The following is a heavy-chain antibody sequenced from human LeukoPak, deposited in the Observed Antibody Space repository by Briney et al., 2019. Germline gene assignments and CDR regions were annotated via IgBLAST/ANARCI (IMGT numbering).Heavy chain of an antibody. CDR3: ARGPYYHGSGSYHY. V-gene: IGHV1-18*04. CDR1: GYTFTSYG. CDR2: ISAYNDNT. D-gene: IGHD3-10*01. Sequence: GASVKVSYKASGYTFTSYGISWVRQAPGQGREWMGWISAYNDNTNYAQKLQGRVTMTTDTSTSTAYMELRSLRSDDTAVYYCARGPYYHGSGSYHYWGQGTLVTVSP. J-gene: IGHJ4*02.